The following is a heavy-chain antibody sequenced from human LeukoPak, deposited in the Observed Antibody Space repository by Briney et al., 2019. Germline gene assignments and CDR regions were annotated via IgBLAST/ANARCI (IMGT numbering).Heavy chain of an antibody. D-gene: IGHD1-14*01. CDR2: ISYDGSNK. CDR3: AREKNRNYFDY. V-gene: IGHV3-30*04. Sequence: PGGSLRLSCAASGFTFSSYAMHWVRQAPGKGLEWVAVISYDGSNKYYADSVKGRFTISRDSSKNTLYLQMNSLRAEDTAVYYCAREKNRNYFDYWGQGTLVTVSS. CDR1: GFTFSSYA. J-gene: IGHJ4*02.